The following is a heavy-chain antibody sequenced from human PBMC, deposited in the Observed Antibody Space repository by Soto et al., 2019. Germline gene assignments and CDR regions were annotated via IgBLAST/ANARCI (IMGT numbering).Heavy chain of an antibody. V-gene: IGHV1-18*01. CDR1: GYTFTTYG. Sequence: GPSVKVSCKASGYTFTTYGISWVRQAPGQGLEWMGWISAYNGNTHYAQKLQGRVTMTTDTSTSTAYMEVRSLRSDDTSVYYCARDLSGIAVGPFGYWGPGTLVTVSS. D-gene: IGHD6-19*01. CDR3: ARDLSGIAVGPFGY. CDR2: ISAYNGNT. J-gene: IGHJ4*02.